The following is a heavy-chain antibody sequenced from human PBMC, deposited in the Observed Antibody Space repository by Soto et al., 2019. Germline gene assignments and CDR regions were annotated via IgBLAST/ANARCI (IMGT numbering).Heavy chain of an antibody. CDR1: GNTFTHYY. CDR2: VNPSGGTT. D-gene: IGHD3-3*01. Sequence: ASVKISYKESGNTFTHYYIHWMRQAPAQGLEKKGLVNPSGGTTTYAQKFQGSVTMTRDTSTRTVYMELSRLRSEDTAVYFFGRDPLGNYFLIGSATCGQGTLITGSA. V-gene: IGHV1-46*03. J-gene: IGHJ5*02. CDR3: GRDPLGNYFLIGSAT.